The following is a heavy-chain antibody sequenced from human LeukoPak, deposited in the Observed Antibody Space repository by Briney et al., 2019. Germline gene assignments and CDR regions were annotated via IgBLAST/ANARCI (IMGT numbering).Heavy chain of an antibody. CDR3: ARDHYDILTGLFDY. CDR2: IYTSGST. J-gene: IGHJ4*02. CDR1: GGSISSGSYY. V-gene: IGHV4-61*02. Sequence: SETLSLTCTVSGGSISSGSYYWSWIRQPAGKGLEWIGRIYTSGSTNYNPSLKSRVTISVDTSKNQFSLKLSSVTAADTAVYYCARDHYDILTGLFDYWGQGTLVPVSS. D-gene: IGHD3-9*01.